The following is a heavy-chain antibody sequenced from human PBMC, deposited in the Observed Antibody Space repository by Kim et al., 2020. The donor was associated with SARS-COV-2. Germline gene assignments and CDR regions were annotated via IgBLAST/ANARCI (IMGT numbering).Heavy chain of an antibody. CDR3: TRDLGGVGGR. J-gene: IGHJ4*02. D-gene: IGHD2-15*01. CDR2: RRT. V-gene: IGHV3-74*01. Sequence: RRTNHADSVKGRFTISRDNARNSLFLQMNSLRVEDTAIYYCTRDLGGVGGRWGQGTLVTVSS.